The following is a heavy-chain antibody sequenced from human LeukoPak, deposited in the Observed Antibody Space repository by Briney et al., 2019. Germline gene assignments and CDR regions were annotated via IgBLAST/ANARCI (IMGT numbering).Heavy chain of an antibody. CDR2: ISSSGSTI. Sequence: GGSLRLSCAASEFSFSDYYMSWIRQAPGKGLEWISYISSSGSTIYYADSVKGRFTISRDNAKNSLYLQMNSLRPEDTAFYYCAANKGWDFDYWGQGTLVTVSS. J-gene: IGHJ4*02. CDR3: AANKGWDFDY. CDR1: EFSFSDYY. D-gene: IGHD3-16*01. V-gene: IGHV3-11*01.